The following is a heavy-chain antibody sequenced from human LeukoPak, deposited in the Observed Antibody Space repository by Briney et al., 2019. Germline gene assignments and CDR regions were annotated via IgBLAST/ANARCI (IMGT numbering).Heavy chain of an antibody. CDR2: IIGEGGRT. J-gene: IGHJ4*02. Sequence: GGSLRLSCAASGFTFDDYAMYWVRQAPGRGLEWVCLIIGEGGRTYYAGSLKGRFTISRDNSKNSLYLQMISVRTEDTSLYYCAKDVLSSRESYFDYWGQGTLVTVSS. CDR1: GFTFDDYA. D-gene: IGHD3-16*01. CDR3: AKDVLSSRESYFDY. V-gene: IGHV3-43*02.